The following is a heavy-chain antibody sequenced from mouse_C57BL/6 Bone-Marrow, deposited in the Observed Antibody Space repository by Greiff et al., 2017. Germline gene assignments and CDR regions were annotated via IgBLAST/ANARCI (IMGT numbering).Heavy chain of an antibody. CDR2: LYPGSGNT. CDR3: AREYDVDY. CDR1: GYTFTDYC. J-gene: IGHJ2*01. Sequence: VQLQQSGAELVRPGASVKLSCKASGYTFTDYCINWVKQRPGQGLEWIARLYPGSGNTYYNEKFKGKATLTAEKSSSTAYMQLSSLTSEDSAVYFCAREYDVDYWGQGTTLTVSA. D-gene: IGHD2-14*01. V-gene: IGHV1-76*01.